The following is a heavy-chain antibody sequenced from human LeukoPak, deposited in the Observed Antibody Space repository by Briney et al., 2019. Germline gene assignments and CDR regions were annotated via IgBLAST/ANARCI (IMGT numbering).Heavy chain of an antibody. D-gene: IGHD3-16*01. V-gene: IGHV1-69*06. J-gene: IGHJ3*01. CDR1: GGTFNRYA. CDR2: IIPMFDTA. CDR3: ARADNWEGAKGD. Sequence: SVKVSCKASGGTFNRYAISWVRQAPGQGLEWMGGIIPMFDTANYAQRFQGRLTITADKSTSTAYMELSSLTFEDTAVYYCARADNWEGAKGDWGQGTMVTVSS.